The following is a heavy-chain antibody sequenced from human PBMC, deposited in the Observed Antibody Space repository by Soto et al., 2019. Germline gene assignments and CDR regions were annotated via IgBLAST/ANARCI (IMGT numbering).Heavy chain of an antibody. Sequence: SETLSLTCAGYGGSFSGYYCSWIRQPPGKGLEWIGEINHSGSTNYNPSLKSRVTISVDTSKNQFYLKLSSVTAADTAVYYCARYRSGSDQYFDYWGQGTLVTVCS. V-gene: IGHV4-34*10. CDR1: GGSFSGYY. D-gene: IGHD3-3*01. CDR2: INHSGST. J-gene: IGHJ4*02. CDR3: ARYRSGSDQYFDY.